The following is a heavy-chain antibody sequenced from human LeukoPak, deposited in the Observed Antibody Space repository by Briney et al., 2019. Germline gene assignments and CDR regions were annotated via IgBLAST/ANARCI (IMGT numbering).Heavy chain of an antibody. CDR2: INHSGCH. CDR3: ARSPPNYDSSGYYDHFDY. CDR1: GVSFSGYY. D-gene: IGHD3-22*01. V-gene: IGHV4-34*01. Sequence: SDTLSLTRSVYGVSFSGYYLRGLRQPPPKGLAWIGEINHSGCHNYNPPLMSRVTISVDTSKNQFSLKLSSVTAADTAVYYCARSPPNYDSSGYYDHFDYWGQGTLVTVSS. J-gene: IGHJ4*02.